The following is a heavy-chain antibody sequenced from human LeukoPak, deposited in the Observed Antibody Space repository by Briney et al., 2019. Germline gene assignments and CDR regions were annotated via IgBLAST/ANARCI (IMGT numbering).Heavy chain of an antibody. D-gene: IGHD2-2*01. V-gene: IGHV5-51*01. CDR1: GYSFTSYW. CDR3: ARQPMTDYCSSTSCYFWFDP. Sequence: GESLKISCKGSGYSFTSYWIGWVRQMPGKGLEWMGIIYPVDSDTRYSPSFQGQVTISADKSVSTAYLQWSSLKASDTAMYYCARQPMTDYCSSTSCYFWFDPWGQGTLVTVSS. J-gene: IGHJ5*02. CDR2: IYPVDSDT.